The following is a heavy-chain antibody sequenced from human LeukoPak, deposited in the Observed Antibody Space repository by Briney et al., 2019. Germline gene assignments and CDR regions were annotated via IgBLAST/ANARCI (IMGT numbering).Heavy chain of an antibody. V-gene: IGHV3-7*01. D-gene: IGHD3-22*01. Sequence: GGSLRLSCAVSGFTFSSNWMSWVRQAPGKGLEWVAHIKQDGSEKYYVDSVKGRYTISRDNAQNSLYLQMNNLRVEDTAVYYCARSTWLLDKWGQGTLVTVSS. J-gene: IGHJ4*02. CDR1: GFTFSSNW. CDR2: IKQDGSEK. CDR3: ARSTWLLDK.